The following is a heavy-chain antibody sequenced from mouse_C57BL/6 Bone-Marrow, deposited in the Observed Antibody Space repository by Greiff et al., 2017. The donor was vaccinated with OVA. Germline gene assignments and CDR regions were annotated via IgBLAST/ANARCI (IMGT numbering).Heavy chain of an antibody. CDR3: ARNGIYYYGRGPHWYIDV. V-gene: IGHV1-82*01. CDR2: IYPGDGDT. CDR1: GYAFSSSW. Sequence: QVQLQQSGPELVKPGASVKISCKASGYAFSSSWMNWVKQRPGKGLEWIGRIYPGDGDTNYNGKFKGKATLTADKSSSTAYMQLSSLTSEDSAVYFCARNGIYYYGRGPHWYIDVWGTGTTVTVSS. J-gene: IGHJ1*03. D-gene: IGHD1-1*01.